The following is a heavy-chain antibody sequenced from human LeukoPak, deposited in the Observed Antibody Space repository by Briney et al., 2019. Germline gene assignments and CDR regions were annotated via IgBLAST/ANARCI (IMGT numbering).Heavy chain of an antibody. V-gene: IGHV1-69*05. CDR2: IIPIFGTA. CDR3: ARGSNWNYVLAY. CDR1: GGTFSSYA. Sequence: GASVKVSCKASGGTFSSYAISWVRQAPGQGLEWMGGIIPIFGTANYAQKFQGRVTITTDESTSTAYMELGSLRSEDTAVYYCARGSNWNYVLAYWGQGTLVTVSS. D-gene: IGHD1-7*01. J-gene: IGHJ4*02.